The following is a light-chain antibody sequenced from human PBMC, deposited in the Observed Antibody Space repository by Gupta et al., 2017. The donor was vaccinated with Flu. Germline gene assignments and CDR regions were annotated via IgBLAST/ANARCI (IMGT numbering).Light chain of an antibody. Sequence: IVLTQSPGTPSLSPGERATLSCRASQSITRNYLAWYQQKPGQAPRVLIHGASTRAAGIPDRFSGSGSGTDFTLTISGLEPEDFAVYYCQQYGSSPPITFGQGTRLDI. J-gene: IGKJ5*01. CDR1: QSITRNY. CDR2: GAS. CDR3: QQYGSSPPIT. V-gene: IGKV3-20*01.